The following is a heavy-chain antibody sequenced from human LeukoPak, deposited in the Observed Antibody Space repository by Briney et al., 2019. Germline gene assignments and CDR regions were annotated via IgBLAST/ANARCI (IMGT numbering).Heavy chain of an antibody. Sequence: PGGSLRLSCAASGFTFSSYSMNWVRQAPGKGLEWVSYISSSSSTIYYADSVKGRFTISRDNAKNSLYLQMNSLRAEDTAVYYCARASAAYYYDSSGYYFYWGQGTLVTVSS. CDR2: ISSSSSTI. J-gene: IGHJ4*02. CDR1: GFTFSSYS. V-gene: IGHV3-48*04. CDR3: ARASAAYYYDSSGYYFY. D-gene: IGHD3-22*01.